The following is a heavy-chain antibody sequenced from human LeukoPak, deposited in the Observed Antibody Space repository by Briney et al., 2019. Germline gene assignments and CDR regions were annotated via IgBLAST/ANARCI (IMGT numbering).Heavy chain of an antibody. D-gene: IGHD6-13*01. V-gene: IGHV1-2*02. CDR1: GYTFTGYY. Sequence: ASVKVSCKASGYTFTGYYMHWVRQAPGQGLEWMGWINPNSGGTNYAQKFQGRVTMTRDTSISTAYMELSRLRSDDTAVYYCARDRVGPHIAAAGSSFDPWGQGTLVTVSS. J-gene: IGHJ5*02. CDR3: ARDRVGPHIAAAGSSFDP. CDR2: INPNSGGT.